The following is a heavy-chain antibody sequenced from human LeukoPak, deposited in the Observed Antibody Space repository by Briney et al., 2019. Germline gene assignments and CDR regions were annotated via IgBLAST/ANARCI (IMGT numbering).Heavy chain of an antibody. J-gene: IGHJ3*02. Sequence: GGSLRLSCAASGFTFSSDGMHWVRQAPGKGLEWVAFIRYDGSNKYYADSVKGRFTISRDNSKNTLYLQMNSLRAEDTAVYYCAKDSAVVVPAATDAFDIWGQGTMVTVSS. CDR3: AKDSAVVVPAATDAFDI. D-gene: IGHD2-2*01. CDR2: IRYDGSNK. CDR1: GFTFSSDG. V-gene: IGHV3-30*02.